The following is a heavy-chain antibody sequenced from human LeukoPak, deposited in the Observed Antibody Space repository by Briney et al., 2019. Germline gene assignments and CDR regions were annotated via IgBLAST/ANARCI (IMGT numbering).Heavy chain of an antibody. J-gene: IGHJ3*02. CDR1: GGSISSYY. CDR3: AATWWDDAFDI. Sequence: SETLSLTCTVSGGSISSYYWSWIPQPPGKGLEWIGYIYYSGSTNYNPSLKSRVTISVDTSKNQFSLKLSSVTAADTAVYYCAATWWDDAFDIWGQGTMVTVSS. CDR2: IYYSGST. D-gene: IGHD2-15*01. V-gene: IGHV4-59*08.